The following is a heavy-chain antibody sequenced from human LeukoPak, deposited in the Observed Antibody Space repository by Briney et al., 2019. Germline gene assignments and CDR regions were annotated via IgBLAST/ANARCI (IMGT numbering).Heavy chain of an antibody. CDR1: GYTLTRYY. V-gene: IGHV1-2*02. CDR3: ARTTYCSSTSCRKGFDY. D-gene: IGHD2-2*01. Sequence: ASVNVSCKASGYTLTRYYMHWVGQAPGQGGEWMGWINPNSGGTNYAQKFQGRVTMTRDTSISTAYMELSRLRSDDTAVYYCARTTYCSSTSCRKGFDYWGQGTLVTVSS. J-gene: IGHJ4*02. CDR2: INPNSGGT.